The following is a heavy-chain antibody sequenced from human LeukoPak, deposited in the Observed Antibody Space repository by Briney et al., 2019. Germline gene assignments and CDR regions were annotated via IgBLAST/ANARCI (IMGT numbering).Heavy chain of an antibody. Sequence: SETLSLTCTVSGGSISSYYWSWIRQPPGEGLEWIGYTYYSGSTNYHPSLKSRVTISVDTSKNQFSLELSSVTAADTAVYYCARHQESCSGGSCYSGIDWFDPWGQGTLVTVSS. CDR2: TYYSGST. V-gene: IGHV4-59*08. CDR3: ARHQESCSGGSCYSGIDWFDP. CDR1: GGSISSYY. J-gene: IGHJ5*02. D-gene: IGHD2-15*01.